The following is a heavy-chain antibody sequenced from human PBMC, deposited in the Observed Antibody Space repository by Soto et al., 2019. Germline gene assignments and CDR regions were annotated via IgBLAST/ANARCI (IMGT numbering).Heavy chain of an antibody. CDR1: GFTFSSYA. CDR3: AKGGILWFGELLLFDY. D-gene: IGHD3-10*01. CDR2: ISGSGGST. V-gene: IGHV3-23*01. Sequence: EVQLLESGGGLVQPGGSLRLSCAASGFTFSSYAMSWVRQAPGKGLEWVSAISGSGGSTYYADSVKGRFTISRDNSKNTLYLQMNSLRAEDTAVYYCAKGGILWFGELLLFDYWGQGTLVTVSS. J-gene: IGHJ4*02.